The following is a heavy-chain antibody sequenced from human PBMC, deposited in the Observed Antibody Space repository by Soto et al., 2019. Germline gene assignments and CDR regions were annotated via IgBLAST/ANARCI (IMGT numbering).Heavy chain of an antibody. CDR1: GGTFSSYA. CDR3: ARHLGGNHYYCGMDV. CDR2: IIPIFGTA. J-gene: IGHJ6*02. D-gene: IGHD3-16*01. Sequence: QVQLVQSGAEVKKPGSSVKVSCKASGGTFSSYAISWVRQAPGQGLEWMGGIIPIFGTADYAQKFQGRVTIPADESTSTAYMDLSSLRSEDTAVYYCARHLGGNHYYCGMDVWGQGTTVTVSS. V-gene: IGHV1-69*12.